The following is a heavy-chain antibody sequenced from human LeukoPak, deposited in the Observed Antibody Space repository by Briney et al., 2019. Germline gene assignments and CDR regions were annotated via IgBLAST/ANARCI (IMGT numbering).Heavy chain of an antibody. D-gene: IGHD6-13*01. CDR3: ARDPSYASSWYHYMDV. CDR1: EFTFVRYA. J-gene: IGHJ6*03. Sequence: GGSLRLSCAASEFTFVRYAMNWVRQAPGKGLEWVSYISSSSSAKIDYAESVKGRFTISRDNSKNSLYLQMDSLRAEDTAVYYCARDPSYASSWYHYMDVWGKGTTVTVSS. CDR2: ISSSSSAKI. V-gene: IGHV3-48*03.